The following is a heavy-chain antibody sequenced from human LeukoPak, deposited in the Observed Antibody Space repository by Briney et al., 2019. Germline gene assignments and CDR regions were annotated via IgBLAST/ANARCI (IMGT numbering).Heavy chain of an antibody. Sequence: ASVKVSCKASGGTCSSYAISWVRQAPGQGLEWMGGIIPIFGTANYAQKFQGRVTITADKSTSTAYMELSSLRSEDTAVYYCARGYCSSTSCYPYYNYGMDVWGKGTTVTVSS. V-gene: IGHV1-69*06. J-gene: IGHJ6*04. CDR2: IIPIFGTA. D-gene: IGHD2-2*01. CDR1: GGTCSSYA. CDR3: ARGYCSSTSCYPYYNYGMDV.